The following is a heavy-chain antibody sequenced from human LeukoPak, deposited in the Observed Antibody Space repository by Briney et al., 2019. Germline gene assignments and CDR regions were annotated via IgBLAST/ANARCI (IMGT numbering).Heavy chain of an antibody. Sequence: MAGGSLRLSCAASGFTFSSYGMHWVRQAPGKGLEWVAFISGSGTNIHYADSVKGRFTISRDNAENSLYLEMRSLRSEDTAVYYCATSRVFDYWGQGALISVSS. CDR1: GFTFSSYG. V-gene: IGHV3-21*01. J-gene: IGHJ4*02. CDR2: ISGSGTNI. CDR3: ATSRVFDY.